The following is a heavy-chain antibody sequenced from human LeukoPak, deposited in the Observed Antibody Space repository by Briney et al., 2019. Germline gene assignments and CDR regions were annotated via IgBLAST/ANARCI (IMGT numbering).Heavy chain of an antibody. J-gene: IGHJ3*02. V-gene: IGHV6-1*01. CDR2: TYYMSNWYN. CDR1: GDSISSSSFT. CDR3: AIADMMRARQFDAFAI. D-gene: IGHD3-16*01. Sequence: HSQTLSHTCAISGDSISSSSFTWNWIRQSPSRGLEWLGGTYYMSNWYNDYAVSLKSRLIINPDTSKNQFSLHLNFVTPEDTAVYYCAIADMMRARQFDAFAIWSQGTMVTVSS.